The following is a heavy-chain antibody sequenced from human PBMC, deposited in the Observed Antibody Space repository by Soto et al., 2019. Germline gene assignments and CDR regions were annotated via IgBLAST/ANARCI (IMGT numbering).Heavy chain of an antibody. J-gene: IGHJ4*02. Sequence: EVHLVESGGGLAKPGGSLRLSCVGSGFSFSSYTMTWVRQAPGMGLEYLASISKSSSLTFYADSVRGRFIISRDNARESLFLQMYSLRAEDTAVYYCVRGDDRVDWGQGTLVTVSS. CDR3: VRGDDRVD. CDR1: GFSFSSYT. V-gene: IGHV3-21*01. D-gene: IGHD1-1*01. CDR2: ISKSSSLT.